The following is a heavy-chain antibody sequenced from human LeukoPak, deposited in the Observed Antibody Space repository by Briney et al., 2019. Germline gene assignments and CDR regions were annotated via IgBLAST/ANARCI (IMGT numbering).Heavy chain of an antibody. J-gene: IGHJ5*02. CDR3: ARRLLRYFDWLPEVEVRPNWFDP. CDR2: INHSGST. Sequence: SETLSLTCAVYGGSFSGYYWSWIRQPPGKGLEWIGEINHSGSTNYNPSLKRRVTISVDTSKNQFSLKLSSVTAADPAVYYCARRLLRYFDWLPEVEVRPNWFDPWGQGTLVTVSS. CDR1: GGSFSGYY. V-gene: IGHV4-34*01. D-gene: IGHD3-9*01.